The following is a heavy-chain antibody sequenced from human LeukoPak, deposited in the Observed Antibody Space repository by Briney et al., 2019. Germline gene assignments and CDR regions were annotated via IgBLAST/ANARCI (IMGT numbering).Heavy chain of an antibody. J-gene: IGHJ4*02. CDR1: GFTFSNYW. Sequence: PGGSLRLSCAASGFTFSNYWMSWVRQAPGKGLEWVANMKEDGSEKYYVDSVKGRFTISRDNAKNSLYLQMNSLRAEDTAVYYCARDIAHSSSSDYWGQGTLVTVSS. CDR2: MKEDGSEK. D-gene: IGHD6-6*01. CDR3: ARDIAHSSSSDY. V-gene: IGHV3-7*01.